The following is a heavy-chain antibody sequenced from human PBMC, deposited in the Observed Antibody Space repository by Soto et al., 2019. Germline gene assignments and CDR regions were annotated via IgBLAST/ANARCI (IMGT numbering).Heavy chain of an antibody. J-gene: IGHJ4*02. D-gene: IGHD6-13*01. CDR3: ARESRSWYGSIWDY. Sequence: SETLSLTCTVSGGSISSYYWSWIRQPPGKGLEWIGYIYFSGGTNYNPSLKSRVTISVDTSKNQFSLKLNSVTAADTAVYYCARESRSWYGSIWDYWGQGTLVTVSS. CDR2: IYFSGGT. V-gene: IGHV4-59*12. CDR1: GGSISSYY.